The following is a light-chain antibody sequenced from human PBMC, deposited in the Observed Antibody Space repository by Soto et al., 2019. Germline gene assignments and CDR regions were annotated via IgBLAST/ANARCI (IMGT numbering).Light chain of an antibody. Sequence: SYELTQPPSVSVAPGKTARITCGGNNIGSKSVHWYQQKPGQAPVLVIYYDNDRPSGIPERFSGSNSGNKATLTISRVEAGDEADYYCQVWDTSSDHVVFGGGTKLTVL. CDR1: NIGSKS. CDR2: YDN. V-gene: IGLV3-21*04. J-gene: IGLJ2*01. CDR3: QVWDTSSDHVV.